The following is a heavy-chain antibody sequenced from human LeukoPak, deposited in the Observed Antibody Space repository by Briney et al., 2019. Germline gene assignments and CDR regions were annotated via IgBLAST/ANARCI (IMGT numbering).Heavy chain of an antibody. CDR1: GFTFSSYS. J-gene: IGHJ4*02. CDR2: ISSSSSYI. V-gene: IGHV3-21*01. Sequence: PGGSLRLSCAASGFTFSSYSMNWVRQAPGKGLEWVSSISSSSSYIYYADSVKGRFTISRDNAKNSLYLQMSSLRAEDTAVYYCAREPEYSSSWHRIWGRDYFDYWGQGTLVTVSS. D-gene: IGHD6-13*01. CDR3: AREPEYSSSWHRIWGRDYFDY.